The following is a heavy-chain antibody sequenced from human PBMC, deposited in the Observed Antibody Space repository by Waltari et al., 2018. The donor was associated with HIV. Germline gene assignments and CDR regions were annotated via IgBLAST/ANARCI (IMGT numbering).Heavy chain of an antibody. D-gene: IGHD4-17*01. CDR3: ARGGSYGWYYFDY. J-gene: IGHJ4*02. Sequence: QVQLQESGPGLVKPSQTLSLTCTVSGGSISSGSYYWSWIRQPAGKGLEWIGRIYTSGSTNYNPSLKSRVTISVDTSKNQFSLKLSSVTAADTAVYYCARGGSYGWYYFDYWGQGTLVTVSS. V-gene: IGHV4-61*02. CDR2: IYTSGST. CDR1: GGSISSGSYY.